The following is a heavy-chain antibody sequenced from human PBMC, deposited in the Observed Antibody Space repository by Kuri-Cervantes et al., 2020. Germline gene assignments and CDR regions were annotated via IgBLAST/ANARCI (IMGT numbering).Heavy chain of an antibody. CDR2: MNPKSGNT. J-gene: IGHJ3*02. V-gene: IGHV1-8*02. D-gene: IGHD5-24*01. Sequence: ASVKVSCKASGYTFTSYDINWVRQATGQGLEWMGWMNPKSGNTGYAQKFQGRVTMTRDTSLSTAYMEVSSLRSEDTAVYYCARTGGDGYTSDEAFDIWGQGTMVTVSS. CDR3: ARTGGDGYTSDEAFDI. CDR1: GYTFTSYD.